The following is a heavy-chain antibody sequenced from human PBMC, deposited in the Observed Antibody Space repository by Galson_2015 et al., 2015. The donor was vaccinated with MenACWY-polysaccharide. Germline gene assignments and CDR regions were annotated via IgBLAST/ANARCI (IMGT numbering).Heavy chain of an antibody. Sequence: SVKVSCKASGYSFTGHHIHWVRQAPGKGLEWLGWINPNTSVTKYAEKFQNWVTLTRDSSINTAYLELTGLKSDDTAFYYCARVSRLAVYLDTWGQGTLVTVSS. D-gene: IGHD3-16*01. CDR2: INPNTSVT. J-gene: IGHJ4*02. CDR1: GYSFTGHH. V-gene: IGHV1-2*04. CDR3: ARVSRLAVYLDT.